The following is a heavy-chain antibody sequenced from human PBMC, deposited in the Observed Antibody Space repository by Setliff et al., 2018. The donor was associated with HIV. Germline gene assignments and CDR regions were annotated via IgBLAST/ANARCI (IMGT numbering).Heavy chain of an antibody. D-gene: IGHD6-13*01. Sequence: QPGGSLRLSCATSGFTFGDYAMSWFRQAPGKGLEWVGFIRSKAYGGTTEYAASVKGRFTISRDNSMNTPFLQMNSLGPEDTAVYYCARDCRVGWVFTYGMDVWGQGTLVTVSS. V-gene: IGHV3-49*03. J-gene: IGHJ6*02. CDR1: GFTFGDYA. CDR3: ARDCRVGWVFTYGMDV. CDR2: IRSKAYGGTT.